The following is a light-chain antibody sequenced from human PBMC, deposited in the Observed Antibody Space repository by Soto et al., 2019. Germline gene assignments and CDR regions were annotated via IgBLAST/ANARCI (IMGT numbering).Light chain of an antibody. CDR2: DAY. CDR1: QSVSES. J-gene: IGKJ5*01. CDR3: QQRNNWPPEIT. Sequence: EIVLTQSPATLSLSPGERATLSCRASQSVSESLAWYQQKPGQAPRLLIYDAYSRATGIPPRFSGSGSGTDFTLTISSLEPEDFAVYYCQQRNNWPPEITFGQGTRLEIK. V-gene: IGKV3-11*01.